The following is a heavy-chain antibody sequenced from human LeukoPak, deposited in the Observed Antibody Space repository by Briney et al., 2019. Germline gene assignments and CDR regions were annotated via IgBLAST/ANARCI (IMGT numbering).Heavy chain of an antibody. D-gene: IGHD2-2*01. Sequence: PGGSLRLSCAVSGFTFSTSAMSWVRQAPGKGLEWVSSLSGSGYNTYYADSVKGRFTISRDNSKNTVYLQMNSLRAEDTAVYYCAKDPYGTRYFDYWGQGTLVTVSS. CDR3: AKDPYGTRYFDY. CDR2: LSGSGYNT. J-gene: IGHJ4*02. V-gene: IGHV3-23*01. CDR1: GFTFSTSA.